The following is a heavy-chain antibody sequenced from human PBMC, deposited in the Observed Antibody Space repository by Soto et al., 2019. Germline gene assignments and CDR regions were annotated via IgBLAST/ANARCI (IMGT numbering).Heavy chain of an antibody. D-gene: IGHD2-15*01. Sequence: QVQLVQSGGEVKKPGASVKVSWKTCGYTFTNYGITWVRQAPGQGLKWMGWISAYNGDTNYAQKFQGRVIMTTDTSTTTAYMELRSLRSDDTAVYYCARGPAGGLRGGVSYWGQGTLVTVSS. J-gene: IGHJ4*02. V-gene: IGHV1-18*04. CDR3: ARGPAGGLRGGVSY. CDR2: ISAYNGDT. CDR1: GYTFTNYG.